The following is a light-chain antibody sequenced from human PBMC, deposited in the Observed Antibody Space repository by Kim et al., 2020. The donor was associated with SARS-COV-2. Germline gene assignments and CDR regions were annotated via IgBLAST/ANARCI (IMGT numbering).Light chain of an antibody. V-gene: IGLV2-11*01. CDR2: DVS. J-gene: IGLJ2*01. Sequence: PGQSVTLSCTGTSSDVGGYNYVSWYQQHPGKAPKLMIYDVSKRPSGVPDRFSGSKSGNTASLTISGLQAEDEADYYCCSYAGTYTVFGGGTQLTVL. CDR3: CSYAGTYTV. CDR1: SSDVGGYNY.